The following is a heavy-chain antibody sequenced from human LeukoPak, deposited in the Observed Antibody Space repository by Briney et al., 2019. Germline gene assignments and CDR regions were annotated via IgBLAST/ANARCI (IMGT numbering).Heavy chain of an antibody. Sequence: ASVKVSCKASGGTFSSYAISWVRQAPGQGLEWMGRIIPIFGIANYAQKFQGRVTITADKSTGTAYMELSSLRSEDTAVYYCARDCSSTSCRGYYYYYGMDVWGQGTTVTVSS. J-gene: IGHJ6*02. CDR3: ARDCSSTSCRGYYYYYGMDV. V-gene: IGHV1-69*04. CDR1: GGTFSSYA. CDR2: IIPIFGIA. D-gene: IGHD2-2*01.